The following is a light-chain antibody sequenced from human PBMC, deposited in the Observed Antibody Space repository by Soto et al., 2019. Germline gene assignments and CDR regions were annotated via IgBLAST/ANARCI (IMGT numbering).Light chain of an antibody. CDR2: GAS. CDR3: QQYGSSLAIT. Sequence: EIVLTQSPGTLSLSPGERATLSCRASQSVSSSYLAWYQQKPGQAPRLLIYGASSRATGIPDRFSASGSGTDFTLTISRLEPEDFAVYYCQQYGSSLAITFGQGTRL. V-gene: IGKV3-20*01. J-gene: IGKJ5*01. CDR1: QSVSSSY.